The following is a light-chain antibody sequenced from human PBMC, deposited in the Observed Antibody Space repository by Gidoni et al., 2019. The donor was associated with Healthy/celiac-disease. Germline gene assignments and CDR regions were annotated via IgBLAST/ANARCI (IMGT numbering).Light chain of an antibody. CDR2: DVS. J-gene: IGLJ1*01. Sequence: QSALTQPASVSGSPGQSITISCTGTSSDVGGYNYVPWYQQHPGKAPKLMIYDVSNRPSGVSNRFSGSKSGNTASLTISGLQAEDEADYYCSSYTSNVFGTGTKVTVL. CDR3: SSYTSNV. CDR1: SSDVGGYNY. V-gene: IGLV2-14*03.